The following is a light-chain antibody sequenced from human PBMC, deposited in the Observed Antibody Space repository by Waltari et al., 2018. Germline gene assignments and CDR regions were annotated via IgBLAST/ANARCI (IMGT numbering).Light chain of an antibody. J-gene: IGLJ3*02. V-gene: IGLV2-8*01. CDR3: SSYAGSNTWV. CDR2: EVS. Sequence: QSALTQPPSASGSPGQSVTISCTGTSSDVGGYHYVPWYQHHPGKAPKCMIYEVSKRPSGVPDRFSGSKSGNTASLTVSGLQAEDEADYYCSSYAGSNTWVFGGGTKLTVL. CDR1: SSDVGGYHY.